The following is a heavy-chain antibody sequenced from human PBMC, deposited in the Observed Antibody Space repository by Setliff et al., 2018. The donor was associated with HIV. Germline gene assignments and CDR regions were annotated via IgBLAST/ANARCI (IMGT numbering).Heavy chain of an antibody. CDR1: GGSISSYY. Sequence: ETLSLTCTFSGGSISSYYWSWIRQPPGKGLEWIGYIYYSGSTNYNPSLKSRVTISIDRSKNQFSLKLNSVTAADTAVYYCARETNASGSLTAYWYFDLWDRGTLVTVSS. CDR3: ARETNASGSLTAYWYFDL. CDR2: IYYSGST. V-gene: IGHV4-59*12. J-gene: IGHJ2*01. D-gene: IGHD3-10*01.